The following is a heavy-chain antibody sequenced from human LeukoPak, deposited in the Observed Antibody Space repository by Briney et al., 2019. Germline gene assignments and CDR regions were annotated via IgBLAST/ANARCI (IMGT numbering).Heavy chain of an antibody. V-gene: IGHV1-46*01. J-gene: IGHJ4*02. Sequence: GASVKVSCKASGYTFTSYYMHWVRQAPGQGLEWMGIINPSGGSTSYAQKFQGRVTVTRDTSTSTVYMELSSLRSEDTAVYYCARGLKTRYYDSSNRGGPLCYWGQGTLVTVSS. CDR1: GYTFTSYY. CDR2: INPSGGST. D-gene: IGHD3-22*01. CDR3: ARGLKTRYYDSSNRGGPLCY.